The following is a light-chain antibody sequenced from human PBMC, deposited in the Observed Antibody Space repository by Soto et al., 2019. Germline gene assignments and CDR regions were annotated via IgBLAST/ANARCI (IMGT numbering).Light chain of an antibody. V-gene: IGKV3-20*01. CDR2: SAS. J-gene: IGKJ4*01. Sequence: EIVLTQSPGTLSLSPGETATLSCRASETVDTSSLGWYQQKPGRAPSLLIYSASRRATGIPDRFDASGSATDFTLTISRLEPEDFAVYYCHQYGSSPLTFVGGTKVEI. CDR1: ETVDTSS. CDR3: HQYGSSPLT.